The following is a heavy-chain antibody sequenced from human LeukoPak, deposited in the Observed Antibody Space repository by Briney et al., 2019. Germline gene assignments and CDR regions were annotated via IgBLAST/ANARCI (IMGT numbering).Heavy chain of an antibody. CDR1: GFTFSSYA. V-gene: IGHV3-30-3*01. Sequence: QPGRSLRLSCAASGFTFSSYAMHWVRQAPGKGLEWVAVISYDGSNEYYADSVKGRFTISRDNSKNTLYLQMNSLRAEDTAVYYCARSLFYREGGVTFDYWGQGTLVTVSS. J-gene: IGHJ4*02. CDR2: ISYDGSNE. D-gene: IGHD3-16*01. CDR3: ARSLFYREGGVTFDY.